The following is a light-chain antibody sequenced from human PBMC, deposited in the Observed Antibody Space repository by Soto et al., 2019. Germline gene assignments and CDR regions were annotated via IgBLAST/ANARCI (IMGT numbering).Light chain of an antibody. CDR3: HQYNSYSRT. CDR2: EAS. J-gene: IGKJ1*01. CDR1: QSISNW. V-gene: IGKV1-5*03. Sequence: DIQMTQSPSTLSASVGDRVTITCRASQSISNWLAWYQQKPGKAPKLLIYEASTLEGGVPSRFSGSGSGTEFTLTIRSLQPDDFATYYCHQYNSYSRTFGQGTKVEIK.